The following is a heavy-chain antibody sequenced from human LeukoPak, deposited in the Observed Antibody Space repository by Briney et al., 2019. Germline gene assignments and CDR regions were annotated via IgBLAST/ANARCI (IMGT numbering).Heavy chain of an antibody. J-gene: IGHJ4*02. CDR2: INPNSGGT. CDR3: ARDYYGSGSYSSWYFDY. V-gene: IGHV1-2*06. Sequence: ASVKVSCKSSGYTFTGYYMHWVRLAPGQGLEWMGRINPNSGGTNYAQKFQGRVTMTSDTSISKAYMELSRLRSDDTAVYYCARDYYGSGSYSSWYFDYWGQGTLVTVSS. CDR1: GYTFTGYY. D-gene: IGHD3-10*01.